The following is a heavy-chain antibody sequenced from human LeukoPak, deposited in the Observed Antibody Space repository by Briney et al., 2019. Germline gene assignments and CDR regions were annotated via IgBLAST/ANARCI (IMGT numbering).Heavy chain of an antibody. CDR3: ARDATLSSGWYGDAFDI. Sequence: GRSLRLSCVASGFTFKSYGMHWVRQAPGKGLEWVAVISYDGSNKYYADSVKGRFTISRDNSKNTLYLQMNSLRAEDTAVYYCARDATLSSGWYGDAFDIWGQGTMVTVSS. J-gene: IGHJ3*02. D-gene: IGHD6-19*01. CDR1: GFTFKSYG. CDR2: ISYDGSNK. V-gene: IGHV3-30*03.